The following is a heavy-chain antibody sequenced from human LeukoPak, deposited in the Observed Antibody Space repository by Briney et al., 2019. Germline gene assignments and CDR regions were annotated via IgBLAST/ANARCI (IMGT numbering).Heavy chain of an antibody. D-gene: IGHD6-13*01. V-gene: IGHV3-21*01. CDR1: GFTFSSYS. CDR3: ARVSRTDAFDI. CDR2: ISSSSSYI. Sequence: GGSLRLSCAASGFTFSSYSMNWVRQAPGKGLEWVSSISSSSSYIYYADSVKGRFTISRDNAKNSLYLQMNSLRAEDTAVCYCARVSRTDAFDIWGQGTMVTVSS. J-gene: IGHJ3*02.